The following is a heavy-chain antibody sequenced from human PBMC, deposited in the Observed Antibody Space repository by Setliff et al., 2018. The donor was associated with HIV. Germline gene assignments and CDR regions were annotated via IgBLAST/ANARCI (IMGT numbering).Heavy chain of an antibody. Sequence: ASVTVSCKASGYTFTDYFLHWVRQAPGQGLEWMGYINPNTGDTNSAQNFQGRVTVTRDTPISPVYMALSRLRSDDSAVYYCVSAEYYSDFSGYWEFVDFWGQGTLVTVSS. CDR3: VSAEYYSDFSGYWEFVDF. V-gene: IGHV1-2*02. D-gene: IGHD3-22*01. CDR2: INPNTGDT. J-gene: IGHJ4*02. CDR1: GYTFTDYF.